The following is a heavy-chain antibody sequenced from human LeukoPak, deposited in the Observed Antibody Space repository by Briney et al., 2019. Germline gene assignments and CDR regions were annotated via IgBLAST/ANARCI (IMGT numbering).Heavy chain of an antibody. CDR3: AKKGKYSYGYY. CDR2: ISGSGGST. J-gene: IGHJ4*02. CDR1: GFTFSSYA. Sequence: GGSLRLSCAASGFTFSSYAMSWVRQAPGKGLEWVSAISGSGGSTYYADSVKGRFTISRDNSKNTLYLQMNSLRAEDTAVYYYAKKGKYSYGYYWGQGTLVTVSS. D-gene: IGHD5-18*01. V-gene: IGHV3-23*01.